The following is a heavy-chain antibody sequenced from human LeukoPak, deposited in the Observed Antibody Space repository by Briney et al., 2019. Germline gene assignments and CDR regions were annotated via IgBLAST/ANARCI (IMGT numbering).Heavy chain of an antibody. CDR1: GFTFSSYA. Sequence: GGSLRLSCAASGFTFSSYAMHWVRQAPGKGLEWVAVISYDGSNKYYAASVKGRFTISRDNSKNTLYLQMNSLRAEDTAVYYCARDRGEVGASPDYYYGMDVWGQGTTVTVSS. J-gene: IGHJ6*02. V-gene: IGHV3-30-3*01. CDR2: ISYDGSNK. CDR3: ARDRGEVGASPDYYYGMDV. D-gene: IGHD1-26*01.